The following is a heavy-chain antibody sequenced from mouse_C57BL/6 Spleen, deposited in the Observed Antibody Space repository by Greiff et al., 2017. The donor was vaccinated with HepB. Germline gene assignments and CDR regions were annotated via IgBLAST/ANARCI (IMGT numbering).Heavy chain of an antibody. J-gene: IGHJ4*01. CDR3: ARLSRIYYDPMDY. D-gene: IGHD2-4*01. CDR2: IDPSDSYT. Sequence: VQLQQPGAELVMPGASVKLSCKASGYTFTSYWMHWVKQRPGQGLEWIGEIDPSDSYTNYNQKFKGKSTLTVDKSSSTAYMQLSSLTSEDSAVYYCARLSRIYYDPMDYWGQGTSVTVSS. CDR1: GYTFTSYW. V-gene: IGHV1-69*01.